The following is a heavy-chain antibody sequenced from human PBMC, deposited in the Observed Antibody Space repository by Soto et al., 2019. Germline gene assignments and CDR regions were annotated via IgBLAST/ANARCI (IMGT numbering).Heavy chain of an antibody. CDR1: GFTFSSYS. J-gene: IGHJ6*02. V-gene: IGHV3-48*01. D-gene: IGHD2-21*02. Sequence: PGGSLRLSCVVTGFTFSSYSMNWVRQAPGKGLEWVSHISSSSTTIYYADSVKGRFTISRDNSKNTLYLQMNSLRAEDTAVYYCAREGGGDWLKEPRGYYYGMDVWGQGTTVTVSS. CDR2: ISSSSTTI. CDR3: AREGGGDWLKEPRGYYYGMDV.